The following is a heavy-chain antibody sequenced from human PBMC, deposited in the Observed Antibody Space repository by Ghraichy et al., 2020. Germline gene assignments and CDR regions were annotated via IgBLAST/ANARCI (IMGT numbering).Heavy chain of an antibody. CDR1: GFTFSSYT. D-gene: IGHD3-10*01. Sequence: GGSLRLSCAASGFTFSSYTMNWVRQAPGKGLEWVSSITSSSSDIYYADSVKGRFTISRDNAKNSLYLQMNSLGAEETAVYYCARDRGYGSGYSYYSMDVWGQGTTVTVSS. J-gene: IGHJ6*02. CDR2: ITSSSSDI. CDR3: ARDRGYGSGYSYYSMDV. V-gene: IGHV3-21*01.